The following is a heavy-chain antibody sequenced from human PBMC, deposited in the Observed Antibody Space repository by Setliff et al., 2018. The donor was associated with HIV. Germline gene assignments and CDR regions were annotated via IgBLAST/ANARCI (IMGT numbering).Heavy chain of an antibody. CDR3: ARRLNYYGSGNYPGAFDI. D-gene: IGHD3-10*01. J-gene: IGHJ3*02. Sequence: ASVKVSCKASGYIFTSYYMHWVRQAPGQGLEWLGVINPSGGSTDYAQTFKDRVTMTKDTSTATVNMELRSLTSDDTAVYYCARRLNYYGSGNYPGAFDIWGQGTMVTVSS. V-gene: IGHV1-46*01. CDR1: GYIFTSYY. CDR2: INPSGGST.